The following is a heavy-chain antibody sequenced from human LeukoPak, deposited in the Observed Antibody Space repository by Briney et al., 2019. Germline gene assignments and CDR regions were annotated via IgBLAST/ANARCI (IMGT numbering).Heavy chain of an antibody. Sequence: GGSLRLSCVASGFTFSNYWMHWVRQPPGKGLVWVSRIYVDGRTTNYADSVKGRFTISRDNAKDTVYLEMNSLSVEDTATYYCIRDFRSADLWGQGTLVTVSS. CDR2: IYVDGRTT. V-gene: IGHV3-74*01. CDR1: GFTFSNYW. J-gene: IGHJ5*02. CDR3: IRDFRSADL.